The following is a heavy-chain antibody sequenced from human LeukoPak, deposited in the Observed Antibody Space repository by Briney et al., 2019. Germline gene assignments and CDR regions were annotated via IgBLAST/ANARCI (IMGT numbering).Heavy chain of an antibody. CDR3: ARDHDSSGYWALDY. CDR2: IYYSGST. D-gene: IGHD3-22*01. CDR1: GGSISSYY. Sequence: ASETLSLTCTVSGGSISSYYWSWIRQPPGKGLEWIGYIYYSGSTNYNPSLKSRVTISVDTSKNQFSLKLSSVTAADTAVYYCARDHDSSGYWALDYWGQGTLVTVSS. J-gene: IGHJ4*02. V-gene: IGHV4-59*01.